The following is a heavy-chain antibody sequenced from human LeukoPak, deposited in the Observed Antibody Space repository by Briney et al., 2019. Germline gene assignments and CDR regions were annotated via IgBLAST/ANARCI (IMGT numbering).Heavy chain of an antibody. Sequence: SETLSLTCTVSGGSISNYYWTWIRRPPGKGLEWIGFVYYTGATNYNPSLKGRVTMSVDTSKNQFSLNLSSVTAADTAVYYCARAGNSYATGYYFNYWGQGTLVTVSS. V-gene: IGHV4-59*01. CDR3: ARAGNSYATGYYFNY. D-gene: IGHD5-18*01. CDR1: GGSISNYY. CDR2: VYYTGAT. J-gene: IGHJ4*02.